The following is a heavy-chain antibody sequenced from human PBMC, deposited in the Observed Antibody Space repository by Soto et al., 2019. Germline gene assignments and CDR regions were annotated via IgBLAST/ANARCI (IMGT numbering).Heavy chain of an antibody. CDR3: GRVVEGATRHTDFDS. J-gene: IGHJ5*01. CDR1: GVSIHNSHSF. Sequence: QVHLQESGPGLVKPSETLSLTCAVSGVSIHNSHSFWGWIGQPPGKDREFIANVYYSGGAHYNPSFKSRVTISVDTATNQVSLRMSSVTAADTAVYFCGRVVEGATRHTDFDSWGQGTLVTVSS. D-gene: IGHD2-21*01. V-gene: IGHV4-39*01. CDR2: VYYSGGA.